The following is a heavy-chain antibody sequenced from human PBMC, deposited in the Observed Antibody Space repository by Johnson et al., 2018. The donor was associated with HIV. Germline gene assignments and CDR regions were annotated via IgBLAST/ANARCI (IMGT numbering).Heavy chain of an antibody. CDR3: ATERQAAFDI. CDR2: IRYDGSKR. V-gene: IGHV3-30*02. J-gene: IGHJ3*02. D-gene: IGHD1-1*01. CDR1: GFTFSDYG. Sequence: QVQLVESGGGVVQPGRSLRLSCAASGFTFSDYGMHWVRQAPGKGLEWVAFIRYDGSKRYYADSVKGRFSISRDNSKNTLYLQVNSLRPEDTAVYYCATERQAAFDIWGQGTFVTVSS.